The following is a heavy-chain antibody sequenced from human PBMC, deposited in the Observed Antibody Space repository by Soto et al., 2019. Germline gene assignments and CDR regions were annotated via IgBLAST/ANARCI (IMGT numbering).Heavy chain of an antibody. J-gene: IGHJ4*02. D-gene: IGHD3-22*01. Sequence: SETLSLTCTVSGGFISSSNYYWGWIRQPPGKGLEWIGSIYYSGSTYYNPSLKSRVTISVDTSKNQFSLKVSSVTAADTAVYYCARRVVVIRYFDYWGQGTLVTVSS. V-gene: IGHV4-39*01. CDR3: ARRVVVIRYFDY. CDR1: GGFISSSNYY. CDR2: IYYSGST.